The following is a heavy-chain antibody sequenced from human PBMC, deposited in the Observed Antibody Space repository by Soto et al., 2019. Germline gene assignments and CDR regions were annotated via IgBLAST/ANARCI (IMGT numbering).Heavy chain of an antibody. J-gene: IGHJ4*02. V-gene: IGHV1-18*01. CDR1: GYTFTSYG. CDR3: ARPREPYDIDFDY. D-gene: IGHD3-9*01. Sequence: ASVKVSCKSSGYTFTSYGISCVRQAPGQGLEWVGWISAYNGNTNYAQKLQGRVTMTTDTSTSTAYMELRSLRSDDTAVYYCARPREPYDIDFDYWGQGTLVTVSS. CDR2: ISAYNGNT.